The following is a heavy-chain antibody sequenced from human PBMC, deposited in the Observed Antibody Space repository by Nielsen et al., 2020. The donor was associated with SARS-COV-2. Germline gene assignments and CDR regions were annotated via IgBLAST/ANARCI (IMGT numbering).Heavy chain of an antibody. CDR2: ISYDGSNK. Sequence: GGSLRLSCAASGFTFDDYGMHWVRQAPGKGLEWVAVISYDGSNKYYADSVKGRFTISRDNSKNTLYLQMNSLRAEDTAVYYCARDLALGGAAANDYWGQGTLVTVSS. V-gene: IGHV3-30*03. D-gene: IGHD3-16*01. J-gene: IGHJ4*02. CDR3: ARDLALGGAAANDY. CDR1: GFTFDDYG.